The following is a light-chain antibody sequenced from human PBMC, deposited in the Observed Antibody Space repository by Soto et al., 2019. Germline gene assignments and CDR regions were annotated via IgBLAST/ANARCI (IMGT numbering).Light chain of an antibody. CDR3: QHYGGSPLYT. J-gene: IGKJ2*01. CDR2: DIS. V-gene: IGKV3-20*01. CDR1: QSFSSSH. Sequence: EVVLTQSPVTLSLSPGERATLSCRASQSFSSSHLAWYQQKPGQAPRLLIYDISRRATGIPDRFSGSASGTDFTLTVSRLEPEDFAVYFCQHYGGSPLYTFGQGTKVEI.